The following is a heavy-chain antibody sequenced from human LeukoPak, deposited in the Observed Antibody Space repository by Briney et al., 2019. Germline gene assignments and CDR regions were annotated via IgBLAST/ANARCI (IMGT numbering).Heavy chain of an antibody. Sequence: SETLSLTCTVSGGSIRKYYWSWIRQPPGKGLEWIGYMYYSGTSHYNPSLKSRITISVDTSKSQFSLNLSSVTAADTAVYYCASAYYELDAFDIWGQGTMVTVSS. CDR2: MYYSGTS. V-gene: IGHV4-59*08. J-gene: IGHJ3*02. CDR1: GGSIRKYY. CDR3: ASAYYELDAFDI. D-gene: IGHD3-16*01.